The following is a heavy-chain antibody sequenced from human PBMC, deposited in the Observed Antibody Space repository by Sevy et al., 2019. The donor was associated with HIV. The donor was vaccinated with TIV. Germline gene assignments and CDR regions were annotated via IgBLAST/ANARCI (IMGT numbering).Heavy chain of an antibody. CDR2: IYYSGST. D-gene: IGHD3-10*01. CDR3: ARHGQYYGSGTLDV. Sequence: SETLSLTCTVSGVSISNYYWSWIRQPPGKGLEWIAYIYYSGSTNYNPSLKSRVTISVDTSKNQFSLKLSSVTAADAAVYYCARHGQYYGSGTLDVWGQGTTVTVSS. J-gene: IGHJ6*02. V-gene: IGHV4-59*08. CDR1: GVSISNYY.